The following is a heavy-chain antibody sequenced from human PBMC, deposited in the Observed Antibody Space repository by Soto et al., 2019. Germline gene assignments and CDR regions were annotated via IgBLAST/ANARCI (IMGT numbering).Heavy chain of an antibody. CDR2: INSNGRSI. J-gene: IGHJ6*02. Sequence: EVQLVESGGGLVQPGGSLRLSCAASGFTLTNYWMHWVRQAPGKGLVWVSRINSNGRSITYADSVKGRFTISRDNATSTLYLQMNRLRAEDTDVYYCASGGAARAYYYYGMDVWGQGTTVTVSS. D-gene: IGHD6-6*01. V-gene: IGHV3-74*01. CDR3: ASGGAARAYYYYGMDV. CDR1: GFTLTNYW.